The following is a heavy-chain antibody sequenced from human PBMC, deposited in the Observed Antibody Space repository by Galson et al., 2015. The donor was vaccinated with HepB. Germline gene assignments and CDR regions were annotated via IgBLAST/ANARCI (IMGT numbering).Heavy chain of an antibody. D-gene: IGHD3-16*01. CDR2: INRDGSTT. Sequence: SLRLSCAASGFIFSSSWMHWVRQAPGEGLVWVSRINRDGSTTNYADSVKGRFTISRGNGKNTLYLQMNSLRAEDTAVYYCARGDGGHFDYWGQGTLVTVSS. J-gene: IGHJ4*02. CDR1: GFIFSSSW. V-gene: IGHV3-74*01. CDR3: ARGDGGHFDY.